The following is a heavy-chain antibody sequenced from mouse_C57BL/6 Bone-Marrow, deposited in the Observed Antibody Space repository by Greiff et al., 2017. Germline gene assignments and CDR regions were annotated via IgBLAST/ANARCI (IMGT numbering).Heavy chain of an antibody. D-gene: IGHD1-1*01. J-gene: IGHJ3*01. CDR2: INPNNGGT. CDR1: GYTFTDYN. Sequence: EVQLQQSGPELVKPGASVKMSCKASGYTFTDYNMHWVKQSHGKSLEWIGYINPNNGGTSYNQKFKGKATLTVNKSSSTAYMELRSLTSEDSAVYYCAREAYYYGSSSFAYWGQGTLVTVSA. CDR3: AREAYYYGSSSFAY. V-gene: IGHV1-22*01.